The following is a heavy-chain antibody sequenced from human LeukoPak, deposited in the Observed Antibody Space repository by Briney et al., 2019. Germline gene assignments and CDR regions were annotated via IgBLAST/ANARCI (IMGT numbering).Heavy chain of an antibody. CDR3: ARDRGEWEPYFDY. J-gene: IGHJ4*02. Sequence: GASVKVSCKASGGTFSSYAIGWVRQAPGQGLEWMGGIIPIFGTANYAQKFRGRVTITADKSTRTAYMELSSLRSEDTAVYYCARDRGEWEPYFDYWGQGTLVTVSS. CDR2: IIPIFGTA. V-gene: IGHV1-69*06. D-gene: IGHD1-26*01. CDR1: GGTFSSYA.